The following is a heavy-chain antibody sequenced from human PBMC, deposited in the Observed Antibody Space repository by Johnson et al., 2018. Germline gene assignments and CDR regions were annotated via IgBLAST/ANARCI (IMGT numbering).Heavy chain of an antibody. CDR2: SSGSGGST. J-gene: IGHJ3*02. CDR3: AKDRTKLVVVYDAFDI. CDR1: GFTFSSYA. Sequence: VQLVESGGGLVQPGGSLRLSCAASGFTFSSYAMSWVRQAPGKGLEWVSASSGSGGSTYYADPVKGRFTISRDNSKNTLYLQMNSLSAEETAVYYCAKDRTKLVVVYDAFDIWGQGTMVTVSS. V-gene: IGHV3-23*04. D-gene: IGHD3-22*01.